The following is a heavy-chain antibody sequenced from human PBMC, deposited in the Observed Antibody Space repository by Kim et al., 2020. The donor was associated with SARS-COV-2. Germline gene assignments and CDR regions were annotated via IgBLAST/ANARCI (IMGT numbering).Heavy chain of an antibody. CDR3: ARGGLGYCSSTSCYFDY. CDR2: INTNTGNP. D-gene: IGHD2-2*01. V-gene: IGHV7-4-1*02. J-gene: IGHJ4*02. Sequence: ASVKVSCKASGYTFTSYAMNWVRQAPGQGLEWMGWINTNTGNPTYAQGFTGRFVFSLDTSVSTAYLQISSLKAEDTAVYYCARGGLGYCSSTSCYFDYWGQGTLVTVSS. CDR1: GYTFTSYA.